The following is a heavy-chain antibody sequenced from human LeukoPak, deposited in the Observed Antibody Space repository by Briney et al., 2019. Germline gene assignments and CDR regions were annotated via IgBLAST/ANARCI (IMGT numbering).Heavy chain of an antibody. J-gene: IGHJ4*02. V-gene: IGHV3-33*01. CDR2: IWFDGSKE. CDR3: ARGGENFFDY. D-gene: IGHD3-10*01. CDR1: GFTFSRFG. Sequence: PGGSLRLSCAASGFTFSRFGMHWVRQAPGKGPEWVAVIWFDGSKEYYADSVKGRFNISRDNSKNTLYLQLDSLRARDTAVYYCARGGENFFDYWGQGTLVTVSS.